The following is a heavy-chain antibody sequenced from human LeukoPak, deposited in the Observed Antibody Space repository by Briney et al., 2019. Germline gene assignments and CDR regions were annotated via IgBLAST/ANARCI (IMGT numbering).Heavy chain of an antibody. CDR2: IYTSGST. D-gene: IGHD3-22*01. J-gene: IGHJ4*02. CDR1: GGSISSGSYY. CDR3: ARGGYYDSSDYYTFDY. V-gene: IGHV4-61*02. Sequence: SETLSLTCTVSGGSISSGSYYWSWIRQPAGKGLEWIGRIYTSGSTNYNPSLKSRVTISVDTSKNQFSLKLSSVTAADTAVYYCARGGYYDSSDYYTFDYWGQGALVTVSS.